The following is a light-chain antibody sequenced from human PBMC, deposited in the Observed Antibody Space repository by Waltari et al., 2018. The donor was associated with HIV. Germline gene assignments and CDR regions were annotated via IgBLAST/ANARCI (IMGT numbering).Light chain of an antibody. CDR2: EVH. Sequence: QSALTQPASVSGSPGQSIPTSCTAINVSLGAFTFVSWYPHHPGTAPKLIIYEVHNRPSGVSGRFSGSKSGNSASLTISGLQTADEADYYCTSYTSGSVLFGGGTNLTVL. CDR3: TSYTSGSVL. J-gene: IGLJ2*01. CDR1: NVSLGAFTF. V-gene: IGLV2-14*01.